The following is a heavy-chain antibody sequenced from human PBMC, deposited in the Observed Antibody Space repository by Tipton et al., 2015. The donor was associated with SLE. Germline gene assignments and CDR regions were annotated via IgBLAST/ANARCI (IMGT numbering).Heavy chain of an antibody. Sequence: TLSLTCAVHGESFSGYLWTWIRQSPGKGLEWIGEIDHGGNTNYRPSLESRVTISLDPSKNQFSLRLSSVTAADTAVYYCARAEGSWDAFDIWGQGTMVTVSS. V-gene: IGHV4-34*01. CDR3: ARAEGSWDAFDI. J-gene: IGHJ3*02. CDR2: IDHGGNT. D-gene: IGHD2-15*01. CDR1: GESFSGYL.